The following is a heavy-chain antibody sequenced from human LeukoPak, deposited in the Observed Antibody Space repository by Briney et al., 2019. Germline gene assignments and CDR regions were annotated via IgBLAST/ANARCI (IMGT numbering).Heavy chain of an antibody. CDR1: GDSVSSKTVA. CDR2: TYYRSKWYT. J-gene: IGHJ5*02. Sequence: PSQTLSLTCAISGDSVSSKTVAWNWIRQSPSRGLEWLGRTYYRSKWYTDYAVSVESRITINPDTSKNQFSLQLNSVTPEDTAVYYCAKSGDYRFDPWGQGTLVTVSS. CDR3: AKSGDYRFDP. V-gene: IGHV6-1*01. D-gene: IGHD3-10*01.